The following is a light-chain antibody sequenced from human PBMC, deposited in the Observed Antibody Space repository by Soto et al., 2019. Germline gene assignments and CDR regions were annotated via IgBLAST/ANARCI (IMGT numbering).Light chain of an antibody. V-gene: IGKV1-9*01. CDR1: QGISSY. CDR3: QQLNSYPWT. J-gene: IGKJ1*01. Sequence: DIQLTQSPSFLSASVADRVTISWRASQGISSYLAWYQQKPGKAPNLLIYAASTLQSGVPSRFSGSGSGTEFALTISSLQPEDFATDYCQQLNSYPWTFGQGTKVDIK. CDR2: AAS.